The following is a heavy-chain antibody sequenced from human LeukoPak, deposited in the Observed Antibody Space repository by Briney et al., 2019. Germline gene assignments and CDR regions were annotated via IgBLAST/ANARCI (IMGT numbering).Heavy chain of an antibody. Sequence: ASETLSLTCTVSGGSISSSSYFWGWIRQPPGKGLEWIGSMYYSGSTYYNPSLKSRVTISVDTSKNQFSLKLSSVTAADTAVYYCARAIEVGAMTPFDYWGQGTLVTVSS. D-gene: IGHD1-26*01. CDR1: GGSISSSSYF. V-gene: IGHV4-39*07. CDR2: MYYSGST. J-gene: IGHJ4*02. CDR3: ARAIEVGAMTPFDY.